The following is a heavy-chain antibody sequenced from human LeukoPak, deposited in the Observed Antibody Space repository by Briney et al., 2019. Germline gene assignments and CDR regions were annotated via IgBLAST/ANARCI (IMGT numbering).Heavy chain of an antibody. D-gene: IGHD5-18*01. V-gene: IGHV3-23*01. Sequence: GGSLRLSCAASGFTFSSYAMSWVRQAPGKGLEWVSAISGSGGSTYYADSVKGRFTISRDNSKNTLYLQMNSLRAEDTAVYYCAKGGYSYGYRSERVYWGQGTLVTVSS. CDR2: ISGSGGST. CDR3: AKGGYSYGYRSERVY. CDR1: GFTFSSYA. J-gene: IGHJ4*02.